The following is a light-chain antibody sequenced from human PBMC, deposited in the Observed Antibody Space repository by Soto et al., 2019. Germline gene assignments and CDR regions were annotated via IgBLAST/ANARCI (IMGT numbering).Light chain of an antibody. J-gene: IGLJ2*01. CDR2: DVS. CDR1: SSDVGGYSY. V-gene: IGLV2-14*01. CDR3: SSYTSSSTLV. Sequence: QSALTQPASVSGSPGQSITISCTGTSSDVGGYSYVSWYQQHPGKAPKLMIYDVSNRPSGVSNRFSGSKSGNTASLTISGLQAEDEADXYCSSYTSSSTLVFGGGTRSPS.